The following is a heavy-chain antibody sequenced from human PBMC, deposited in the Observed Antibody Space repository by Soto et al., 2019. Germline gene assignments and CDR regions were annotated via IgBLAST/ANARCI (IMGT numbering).Heavy chain of an antibody. Sequence: QVQLVQSGAEVKKPGSSVKVSCKASGGTFSSYTISWVRQAPGQGLEWMGRIIPILGIANYAQKFQGRVTITADKSTSTDYMELSSLRSEDTAVYYCARDRLVYAISHYYYYMDVWGKGTTVTVSS. CDR1: GGTFSSYT. J-gene: IGHJ6*03. CDR2: IIPILGIA. D-gene: IGHD2-8*01. CDR3: ARDRLVYAISHYYYYMDV. V-gene: IGHV1-69*08.